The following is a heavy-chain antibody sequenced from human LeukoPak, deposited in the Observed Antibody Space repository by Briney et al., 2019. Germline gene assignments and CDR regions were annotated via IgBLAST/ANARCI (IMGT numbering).Heavy chain of an antibody. V-gene: IGHV4-59*12. Sequence: SETLSLTCTVSSGSLSSNYWSWIRQPPGKGLEWIGYIYYSGSTSYNPSLKSRVTISVDRSKNQFSLKLSSVTAADTAVCYCARGGDSSSWSYYFDYWGQGTLVTVSS. D-gene: IGHD6-13*01. CDR1: SGSLSSNY. CDR2: IYYSGST. J-gene: IGHJ4*02. CDR3: ARGGDSSSWSYYFDY.